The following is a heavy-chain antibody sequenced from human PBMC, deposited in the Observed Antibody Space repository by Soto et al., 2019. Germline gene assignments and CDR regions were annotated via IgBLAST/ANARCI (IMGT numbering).Heavy chain of an antibody. CDR1: GFAFSSYG. CDR3: AREPILRYFDWLFYHDAFDI. J-gene: IGHJ3*02. D-gene: IGHD3-9*01. CDR2: ISGSGANT. V-gene: IGHV3-23*01. Sequence: GGSLRLSCAASGFAFSSYGMSWVRQAPGKGLEWVSGISGSGANTYYAASVKGRFTISRDNSEHTLFLQMNSLRAEDTAVYYCAREPILRYFDWLFYHDAFDIWGQGTMVTVSS.